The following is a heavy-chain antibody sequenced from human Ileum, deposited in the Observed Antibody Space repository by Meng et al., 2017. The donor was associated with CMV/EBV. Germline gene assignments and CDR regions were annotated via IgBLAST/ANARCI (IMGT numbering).Heavy chain of an antibody. CDR1: GFSFSSSG. Sequence: GESLKISCAASGFSFSSSGMHWVRQAPGKGLEWVAVIWTDGSNDKYADSVKGRFTISRDNSKNTLYLRMNSLRAEDTATYYCVRGFNFTSCQYILFDYWGQGTLVTVSS. CDR2: IWTDGSND. D-gene: IGHD2-2*01. CDR3: VRGFNFTSCQYILFDY. J-gene: IGHJ4*02. V-gene: IGHV3-33*01.